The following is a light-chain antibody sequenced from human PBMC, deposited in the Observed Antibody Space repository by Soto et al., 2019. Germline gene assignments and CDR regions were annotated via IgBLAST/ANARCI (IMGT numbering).Light chain of an antibody. CDR2: DAS. J-gene: IGKJ2*01. Sequence: DIQMTQSPSTLSASVGDRVTITCRPSESISTWLAWYQQKPGKAPKLLIYDASTLQTGVPSRFSGSGSGTKCPLTISSLQPDDFATYFCKHYNHYPFTLGQGNKLE. CDR3: KHYNHYPFT. CDR1: ESISTW. V-gene: IGKV1-5*01.